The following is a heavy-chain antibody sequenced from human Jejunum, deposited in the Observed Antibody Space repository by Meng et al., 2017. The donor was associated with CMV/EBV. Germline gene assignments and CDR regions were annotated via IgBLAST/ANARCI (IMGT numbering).Heavy chain of an antibody. CDR2: VNWNGDNT. CDR3: ARVGGNYYYYGMDV. D-gene: IGHD3-16*01. V-gene: IGHV3-20*03. CDR1: GFTFDDYG. J-gene: IGHJ6*02. Sequence: SGFTFDDYGMSWVRQVPGKGLEWVSGVNWNGDNTGYAGSVRGRFTISRDSAKNCTYLQMNSLRVEDTALYYCARVGGNYYYYGMDVWGQGTTVTVSS.